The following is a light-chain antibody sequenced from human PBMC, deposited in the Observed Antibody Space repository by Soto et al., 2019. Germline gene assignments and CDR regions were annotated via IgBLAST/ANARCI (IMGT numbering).Light chain of an antibody. V-gene: IGKV3-20*01. CDR2: GAS. Sequence: EIVLMQSPGTLSLSPGERATLSCRASEIVTGAWLTWYQQKPDQAPRLLIYGASSRAADIPDRFSGSGSGTDFTLTISRREPEDAAVYYCQQYDGSVLTFGGGTKVEIK. CDR3: QQYDGSVLT. J-gene: IGKJ4*01. CDR1: EIVTGAW.